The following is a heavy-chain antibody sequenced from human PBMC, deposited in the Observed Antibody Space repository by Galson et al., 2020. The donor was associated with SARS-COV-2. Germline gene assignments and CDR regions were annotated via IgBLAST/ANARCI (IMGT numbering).Heavy chain of an antibody. Sequence: GGSLRLSCAASGFTFSSYEMNWVRQAPGKGLEWVSYISSSGSTIYYADSVKGRFTISRDNAKNSLYLQMNSLRAEDTAVYYCAREGGAVAVLYYYGMDVWGQGTTVTVSS. CDR2: ISSSGSTI. CDR3: AREGGAVAVLYYYGMDV. J-gene: IGHJ6*02. CDR1: GFTFSSYE. V-gene: IGHV3-48*03. D-gene: IGHD6-19*01.